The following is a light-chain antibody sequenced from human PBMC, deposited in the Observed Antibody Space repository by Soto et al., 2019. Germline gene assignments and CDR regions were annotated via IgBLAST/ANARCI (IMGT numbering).Light chain of an antibody. CDR2: DVS. CDR1: SRGVGGYNY. J-gene: IGLJ1*01. V-gene: IGLV2-14*01. CDR3: SSYTSSSTYV. Sequence: QSVLTQPASVSGSPGQSITISCTGTSRGVGGYNYVSWYQQDPDKAPKLMIYDVSNRPSGVSNRFSGSKSGNTASLTISGLQAEDEADYYCSSYTSSSTYVFGTGTKVTVL.